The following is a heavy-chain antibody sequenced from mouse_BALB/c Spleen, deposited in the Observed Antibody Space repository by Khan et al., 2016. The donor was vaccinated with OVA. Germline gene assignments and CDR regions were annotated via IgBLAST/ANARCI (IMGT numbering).Heavy chain of an antibody. CDR2: ISTGDTYT. J-gene: IGHJ1*01. CDR3: ARPPITTVVATSYWFVDV. D-gene: IGHD1-1*01. CDR1: GFTFSTYA. V-gene: IGHV5-9-3*01. Sequence: DVHLVESGGGLVKSGGSLKLSCAASGFTFSTYAMSWVRQTPEKRLEWVATISTGDTYTYYPDSVKGRFTISRDNAKNTLYLQMSSLRSEDTAMDYCARPPITTVVATSYWFVDVWGAGTTVTVST.